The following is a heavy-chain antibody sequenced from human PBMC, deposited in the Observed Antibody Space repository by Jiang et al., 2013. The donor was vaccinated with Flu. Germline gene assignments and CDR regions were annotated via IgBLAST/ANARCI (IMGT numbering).Heavy chain of an antibody. CDR3: ARDVSWDYP. CDR1: Y. CDR2: INPSGGST. V-gene: IGHV1-46*01. J-gene: IGHJ5*02. Sequence: YMHWLRQAPGQGPEWMGTINPSGGSTSYAQKFQGRVTVTSDTSTSTVYMELSSLRSEDTAIYYCARDVSWDYPWGQGTLVTVSS. D-gene: IGHD1-26*01.